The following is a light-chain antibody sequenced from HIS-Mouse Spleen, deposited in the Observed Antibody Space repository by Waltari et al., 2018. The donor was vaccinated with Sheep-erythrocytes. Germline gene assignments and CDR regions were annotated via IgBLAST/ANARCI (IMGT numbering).Light chain of an antibody. CDR3: CSYAGSYNHV. CDR2: DVS. V-gene: IGLV2-11*01. J-gene: IGLJ1*01. Sequence: QSALTQPRSVSGSPGQSVTISCTGTSSDVGGYNYVSWYQQHPGKAPKLMIYDVSNRPYGVPDRFSGSKSGNTASLTISGLQAEDEADYYCCSYAGSYNHVFATGTKVTVL. CDR1: SSDVGGYNY.